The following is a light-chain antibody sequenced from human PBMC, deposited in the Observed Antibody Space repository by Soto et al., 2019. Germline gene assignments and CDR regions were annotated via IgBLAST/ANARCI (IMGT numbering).Light chain of an antibody. Sequence: DIQMTQSPSSLSASVGDRVTITCQASQDISNYLNWFQHKPGKAPKLLIYDASNLETGVPSRFSGSGSGTHFTFTISSLQPEDIATYYCQQYNSVPFTFGPGTKVDIK. CDR2: DAS. J-gene: IGKJ3*01. CDR3: QQYNSVPFT. V-gene: IGKV1-33*01. CDR1: QDISNY.